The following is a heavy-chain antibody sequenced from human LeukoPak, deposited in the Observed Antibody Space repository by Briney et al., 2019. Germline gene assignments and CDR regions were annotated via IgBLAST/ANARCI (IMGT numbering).Heavy chain of an antibody. Sequence: GVSLRLSCAASGFTLSTYAMSWVRQAPGKGLEWVSTLSPSGASTYYADSVKGRFTISRDNSQNTLYLQMNSLRAEDTAVYYCAKDQGSITVFGGTDCWGQGTLVTVSS. CDR2: LSPSGAST. V-gene: IGHV3-23*01. J-gene: IGHJ4*02. D-gene: IGHD3-3*01. CDR3: AKDQGSITVFGGTDC. CDR1: GFTLSTYA.